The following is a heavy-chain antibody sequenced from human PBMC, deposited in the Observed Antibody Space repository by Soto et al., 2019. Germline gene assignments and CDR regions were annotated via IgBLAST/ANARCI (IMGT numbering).Heavy chain of an antibody. J-gene: IGHJ6*02. V-gene: IGHV1-24*01. Sequence: ASVKVSCKVSGYTLTELSMHWVRQPPGKGLEWMGGFDPEDAETIYARRFQGRVTMTEDTSADTAYMELSSLRSEDTAVYYCAAGVVTYGMDVWGQGTTVTVSS. CDR2: FDPEDAET. D-gene: IGHD2-15*01. CDR1: GYTLTELS. CDR3: AAGVVTYGMDV.